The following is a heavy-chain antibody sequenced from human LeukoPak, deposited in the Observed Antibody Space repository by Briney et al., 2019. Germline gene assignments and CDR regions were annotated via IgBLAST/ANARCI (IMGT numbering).Heavy chain of an antibody. Sequence: ASVKVSRKTSGYTFSGFNITWVRQAPAQGLEWMGWISGHIGHTSYAQKFQGRVTLTTDTSTSTAYMDLRSLTSDDTAVYFCARGDGDYWGQGTLVTVSS. CDR1: GYTFSGFN. J-gene: IGHJ4*02. D-gene: IGHD5-24*01. CDR2: ISGHIGHT. V-gene: IGHV1-18*01. CDR3: ARGDGDY.